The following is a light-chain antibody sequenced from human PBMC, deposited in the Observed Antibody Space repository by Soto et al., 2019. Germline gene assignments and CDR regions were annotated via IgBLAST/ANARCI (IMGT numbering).Light chain of an antibody. CDR1: QTISSW. V-gene: IGKV1-5*03. CDR3: QQANSFPRT. Sequence: DIQMTQSPSTLSGSVGDRVTITCRASQTISSWLAWYQQKPGKAPKILIYKTSSLESGVPSRFSGSGSGTDFTLTISSLQPEDFATYYCQQANSFPRTFGQGTKVDIK. J-gene: IGKJ1*01. CDR2: KTS.